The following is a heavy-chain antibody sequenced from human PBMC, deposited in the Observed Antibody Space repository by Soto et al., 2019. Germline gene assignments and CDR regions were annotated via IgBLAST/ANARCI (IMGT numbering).Heavy chain of an antibody. V-gene: IGHV3-13*01. CDR1: GFTFSSYD. D-gene: IGHD1-1*01. CDR2: IGTGGDT. J-gene: IGHJ3*02. CDR3: VRGGLQRRGLDAFDI. Sequence: EVPLVESGGGLVQPGGSLRLSCAASGFTFSSYDMYWVRQGTGKGLEWVSGIGTGGDTHYSDSVKGRFTISRENAKNSLYLQMNTLRAGDTSVYYCVRGGLQRRGLDAFDIWGQGTMVTVSS.